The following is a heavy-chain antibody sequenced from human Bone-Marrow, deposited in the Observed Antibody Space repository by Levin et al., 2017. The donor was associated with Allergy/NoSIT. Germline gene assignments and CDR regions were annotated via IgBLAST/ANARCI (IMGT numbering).Heavy chain of an antibody. D-gene: IGHD7-27*01. CDR1: GYSFDDFW. V-gene: IGHV5-51*01. CDR2: IYPGDSDT. CDR3: ARLTGDRAGPFDY. Sequence: ASVKVSCKASGYSFDDFWIGWVRQLPGKGLEWMGIIYPGDSDTTYSPSFEGQVTFSADKSTSTAYLQWSSLQASDTGMYYCARLTGDRAGPFDYWGQGSLVTVSS. J-gene: IGHJ4*02.